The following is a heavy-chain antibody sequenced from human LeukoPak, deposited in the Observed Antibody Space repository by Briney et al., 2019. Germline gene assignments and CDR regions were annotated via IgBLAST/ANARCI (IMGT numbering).Heavy chain of an antibody. J-gene: IGHJ4*02. D-gene: IGHD1-14*01. V-gene: IGHV5-10-1*01. CDR1: GYSFTSYW. Sequence: PGEALKISCKGSGYSFTSYWISLVRQMPGKGLGLVVRFDPRDSYTNYSPSSQGHVTISADNSISPAYLQWSSLKASDTAMYYCATLDPDFDYWGQGTLVTVSS. CDR2: FDPRDSYT. CDR3: ATLDPDFDY.